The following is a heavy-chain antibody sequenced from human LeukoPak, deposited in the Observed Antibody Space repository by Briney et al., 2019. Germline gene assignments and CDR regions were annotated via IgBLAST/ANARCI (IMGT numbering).Heavy chain of an antibody. Sequence: PGGSLRLSCAASGFTFSVYAMHWVRQAPGKGLEWVAVIWYDGSNKYYADSVKGRFTISRDNSKNTLYLQMNSLRAEDTAVYYCARDTGSYSSESGKPPSRARFDYWGQGTLVTVSS. D-gene: IGHD1-26*01. CDR1: GFTFSVYA. CDR3: ARDTGSYSSESGKPPSRARFDY. CDR2: IWYDGSNK. J-gene: IGHJ4*02. V-gene: IGHV3-33*01.